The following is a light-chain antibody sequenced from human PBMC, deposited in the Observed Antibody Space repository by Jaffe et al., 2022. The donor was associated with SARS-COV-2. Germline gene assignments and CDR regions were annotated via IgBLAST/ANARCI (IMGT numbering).Light chain of an antibody. Sequence: EIVMTQSPATLSLSPGERATLSCRASQSVSSSYLAWYQLKPGQAPRLLISGASTRATGIPARFSGSGSGTEFTLTISSLQSEDFAVYYCQQYENWPLTFGGGTKVEIK. CDR3: QQYENWPLT. V-gene: IGKV3-15*01. CDR2: GAS. CDR1: QSVSSSY. J-gene: IGKJ4*01.